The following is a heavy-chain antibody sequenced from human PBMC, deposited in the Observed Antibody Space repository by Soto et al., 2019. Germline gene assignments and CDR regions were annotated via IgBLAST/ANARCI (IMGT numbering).Heavy chain of an antibody. CDR3: ASMYSYADY. D-gene: IGHD4-4*01. CDR2: IYYSGST. V-gene: IGHV4-59*01. Sequence: SETLSLTCTASGGSISSYYWSWVRQPPGEGLEWIGYIYYSGSTNYNPSLKSRVTISVDTSKNQFSLKLRSVTAADTAVYYCASMYSYADYWGQGTLVTVSS. CDR1: GGSISSYY. J-gene: IGHJ4*02.